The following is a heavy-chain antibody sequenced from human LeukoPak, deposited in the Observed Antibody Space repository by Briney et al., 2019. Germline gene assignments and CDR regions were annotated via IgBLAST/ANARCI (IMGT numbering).Heavy chain of an antibody. V-gene: IGHV3-7*01. CDR2: IKQDGSEK. CDR1: GFTFSSYW. CDR3: ARDPEVDYDILTGYYNDAFDI. Sequence: GGSLRLSCAASGFTFSSYWMSWVRQAPGKGLEWVANIKQDGSEKYYVDSVKGRFTISRDNAKNSLYLQMNSLRAEDTAVYYCARDPEVDYDILTGYYNDAFDIWGQGTMVTVSS. J-gene: IGHJ3*02. D-gene: IGHD3-9*01.